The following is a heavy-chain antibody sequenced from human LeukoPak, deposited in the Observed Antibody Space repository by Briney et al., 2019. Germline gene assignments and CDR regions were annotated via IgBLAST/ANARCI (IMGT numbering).Heavy chain of an antibody. CDR1: GFTFSSFP. V-gene: IGHV3-21*06. CDR2: ISGDSTYI. J-gene: IGHJ3*01. Sequence: GGSLRLSCAASGFTFSSFPMHWVRQIPGERPEWVSSISGDSTYIYYADSVKGRFTISRDNTNNSLFLQMNSLRAEDTATYFCARRATDASYSFFDVWGQGAMVTVSS. CDR3: ARRATDASYSFFDV. D-gene: IGHD3-10*01.